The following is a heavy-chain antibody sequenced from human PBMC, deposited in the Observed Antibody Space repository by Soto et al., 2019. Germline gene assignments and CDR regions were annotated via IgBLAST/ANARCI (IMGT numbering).Heavy chain of an antibody. J-gene: IGHJ6*03. CDR3: ARRTLDGRYSSGWLGIGGYYYMDV. CDR2: IYYSGST. V-gene: IGHV4-59*08. CDR1: GGSISSYY. Sequence: SETLSLTCTVSGGSISSYYWSWIRQPPGKGLEWIGYIYYSGSTNYNPSLKSRVTISVDTSKNQFSLKLSSVTAADTAVYYCARRTLDGRYSSGWLGIGGYYYMDVWGKGTTVTVSS. D-gene: IGHD6-19*01.